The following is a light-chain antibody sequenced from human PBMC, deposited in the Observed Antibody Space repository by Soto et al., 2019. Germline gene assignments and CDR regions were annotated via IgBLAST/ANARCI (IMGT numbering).Light chain of an antibody. CDR3: AAWDDSLNGPV. Sequence: QTVLSQPPSASGTPGQRVTISCSGSNSNIGSNTVNWYQQFPGTAPKLFIYGDNRRPSGVPDRCSGSKSGTSASLAISGLQSEDEADYYCAAWDDSLNGPVFGGGTKLTVL. J-gene: IGLJ2*01. V-gene: IGLV1-44*01. CDR2: GDN. CDR1: NSNIGSNT.